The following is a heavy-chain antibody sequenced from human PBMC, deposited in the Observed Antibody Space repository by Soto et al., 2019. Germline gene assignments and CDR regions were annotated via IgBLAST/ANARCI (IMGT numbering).Heavy chain of an antibody. CDR2: IRQDGGQK. CDR1: GLTLGPFG. J-gene: IGHJ6*02. Sequence: EVQLVESGGGLVQPGGPLRLSGAPSGLTLGPFGLNWSRQAPGKGLEWLANIRQDGGQKYYVDSVKGRFTISRDNAKSSLYLQINSLRAEDTAVYYCARDYYASGAMDVWGQGTTVTVSS. CDR3: ARDYYASGAMDV. D-gene: IGHD3-10*01. V-gene: IGHV3-7*01.